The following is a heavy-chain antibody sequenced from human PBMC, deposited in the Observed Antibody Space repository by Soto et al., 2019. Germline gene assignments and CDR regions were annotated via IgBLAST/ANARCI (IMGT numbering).Heavy chain of an antibody. CDR3: ARDVPGRPNDWFDP. Sequence: PGGSLRLSCAASGFTFSSYSMNWVRQAPGKGLEWVSSISSSSSYIYYADSVKGRFTISRDNAKNSLYLQMNSLRAEDTAVYYCARDVPGRPNDWFDPWGQGTLVTVSS. J-gene: IGHJ5*02. CDR2: ISSSSSYI. CDR1: GFTFSSYS. D-gene: IGHD6-25*01. V-gene: IGHV3-21*01.